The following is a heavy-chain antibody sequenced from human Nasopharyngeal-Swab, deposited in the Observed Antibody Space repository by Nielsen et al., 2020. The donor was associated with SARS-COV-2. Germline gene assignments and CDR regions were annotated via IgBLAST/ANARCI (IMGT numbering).Heavy chain of an antibody. CDR2: ISSSSSYI. Sequence: GESLKISCAASGFTFSSYSMNWVRQAPGKGPEWVSSISSSSSYIYYADSVKGRFTISRDNAKNSLYLQMNSLRAEDTAVYYCAGGSAAGPYYYYYGMDVWGQGTTVTVSS. V-gene: IGHV3-21*01. D-gene: IGHD6-25*01. CDR3: AGGSAAGPYYYYYGMDV. J-gene: IGHJ6*02. CDR1: GFTFSSYS.